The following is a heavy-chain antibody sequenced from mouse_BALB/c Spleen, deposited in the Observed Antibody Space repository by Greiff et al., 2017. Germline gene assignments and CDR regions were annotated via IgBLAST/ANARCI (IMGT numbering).Heavy chain of an antibody. CDR3: VRHGNYWAMDY. V-gene: IGHV10-1*02. D-gene: IGHD2-1*01. CDR1: GFTFNTYA. Sequence: EVKLMESGGGLVQPKGSLKLSCAASGFTFNTYAMNWVRQAPGKGLEWVARIRSKSNNYATYYADSVKDRFTISRDDSQSMLYLQMNNLKTEDTAMYYCVRHGNYWAMDYWGQGTSVTVSS. CDR2: IRSKSNNYAT. J-gene: IGHJ4*01.